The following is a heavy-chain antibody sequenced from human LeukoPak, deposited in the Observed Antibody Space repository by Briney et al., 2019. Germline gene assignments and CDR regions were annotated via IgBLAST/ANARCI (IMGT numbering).Heavy chain of an antibody. CDR3: ASLVLGYSGYDYSRWFDP. J-gene: IGHJ5*02. V-gene: IGHV1-2*02. CDR2: INPNSGGT. D-gene: IGHD5-12*01. CDR1: GYTFTGYY. Sequence: ASVKVSCKASGYTFTGYYMHWVRQAPGQGLEWMGWINPNSGGTNYAQKFQGRVTMTRDTSISTAYMELSRLRSDDTAVYYCASLVLGYSGYDYSRWFDPWGQGTLVTVSS.